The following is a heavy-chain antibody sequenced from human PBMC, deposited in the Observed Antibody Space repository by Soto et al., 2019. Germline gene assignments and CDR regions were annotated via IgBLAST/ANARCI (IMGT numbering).Heavy chain of an antibody. CDR3: AREMIPMIMGGMFAMDV. CDR2: ISFDGTNK. J-gene: IGHJ6*02. Sequence: QVQLVESGGGVVQPERSQRLSCTASKFTFASYVMHWVRQAPGEGLEWVALISFDGTNKYYADSVKGRFTISRDNSKNTMYLQMNSLRPEDPAVYYCAREMIPMIMGGMFAMDVWGQGTTVTVS. D-gene: IGHD3-22*01. CDR1: KFTFASYV. V-gene: IGHV3-30*04.